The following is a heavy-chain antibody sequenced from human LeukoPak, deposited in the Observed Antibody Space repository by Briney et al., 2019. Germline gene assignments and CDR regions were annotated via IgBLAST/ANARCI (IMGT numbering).Heavy chain of an antibody. Sequence: GGSLGLSCAASGFTFSSYAMSWVRQAPGKGLEWVAVISYDGSNKYYADSVKGRFTISRDNSKNTLSLQMNSLRADDTAVYYCAKDGEPLLWFGELIQYWYFDLWGRGTLVTVSS. V-gene: IGHV3-30*18. J-gene: IGHJ2*01. CDR1: GFTFSSYA. CDR2: ISYDGSNK. CDR3: AKDGEPLLWFGELIQYWYFDL. D-gene: IGHD3-10*01.